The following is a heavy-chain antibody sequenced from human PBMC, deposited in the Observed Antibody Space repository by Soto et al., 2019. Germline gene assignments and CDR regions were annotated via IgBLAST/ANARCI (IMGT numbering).Heavy chain of an antibody. CDR1: GFTFSSSA. D-gene: IGHD3-16*01. J-gene: IGHJ4*02. CDR2: IDVFSANA. CDR3: DSDVGDFIYGLARH. V-gene: IGHV1-58*01. Sequence: QMQLVQSGAEVKKPGTSVKVSCKTSGFTFSSSAVHWVRQAPGHRLQWIGWIDVFSANAKYAQMLQDRVTIARDTSTSTAYMEQRRLRSQETAVSDWDSDVGDFIYGLARHWGPGTLVTVSS.